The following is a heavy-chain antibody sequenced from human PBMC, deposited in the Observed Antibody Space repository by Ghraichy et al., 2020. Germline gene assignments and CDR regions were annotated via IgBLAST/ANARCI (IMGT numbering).Heavy chain of an antibody. J-gene: IGHJ4*02. CDR3: ARLNLQGRNAWELRRRLDY. CDR2: INHSGST. D-gene: IGHD1-26*01. Sequence: SETLSLTCAVYGGSFSGYYWSWIRQPPGKGLEWIGEINHSGSTNYNPSLKSRVTISVDTSKNQFSLKLSSVTAADTAVYYCARLNLQGRNAWELRRRLDYWGQGTLVTVSS. CDR1: GGSFSGYY. V-gene: IGHV4-34*01.